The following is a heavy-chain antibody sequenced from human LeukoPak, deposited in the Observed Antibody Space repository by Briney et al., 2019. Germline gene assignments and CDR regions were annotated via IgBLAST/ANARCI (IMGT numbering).Heavy chain of an antibody. CDR1: GYTFTSYY. J-gene: IGHJ4*02. V-gene: IGHV1-46*01. D-gene: IGHD2-2*01. CDR2: INSSGGST. Sequence: ASVKVSCKASGYTFTSYYMHWVRQAPGQGLEWMGIINSSGGSTSYAQKFQGRVTMTTDTSTSTVFMELTSLRSDDTAVYYCARTKYCSTTSCFFANDYWGQGTLVTVSP. CDR3: ARTKYCSTTSCFFANDY.